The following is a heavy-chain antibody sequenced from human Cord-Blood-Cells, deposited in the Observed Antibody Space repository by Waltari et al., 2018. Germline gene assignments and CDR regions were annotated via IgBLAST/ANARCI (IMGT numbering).Heavy chain of an antibody. CDR2: IKQDGSEK. CDR1: GFTFSGYW. J-gene: IGHJ4*02. V-gene: IGHV3-7*01. Sequence: EVQLVESGGGLVQPGGSLRLSCAASGFTFSGYWMSWVRQAPGKGLEWVANIKQDGSEKYYVDSVKGRFTISRDNAKNSLYLQMNSLRAEDTAVYYCAREGIAAAGTSDYWGQGTLVTVSS. CDR3: AREGIAAAGTSDY. D-gene: IGHD6-13*01.